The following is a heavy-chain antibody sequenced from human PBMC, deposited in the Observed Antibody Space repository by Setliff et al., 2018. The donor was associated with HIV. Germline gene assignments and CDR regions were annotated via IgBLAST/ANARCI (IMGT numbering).Heavy chain of an antibody. J-gene: IGHJ5*02. CDR1: GGSLSGYY. CDR2: IYISGST. V-gene: IGHV4-4*07. CDR3: ARDRSSGWSKDWFDT. D-gene: IGHD6-19*01. Sequence: PSETLSLTCAVYGGSLSGYYWSWIRQPAGKGLEWIGHIYISGSTNYNPSFNSRVTMSVDTSKNQFSLRLTSVTAADTAMYHCARDRSSGWSKDWFDTWGQGILVTVSS.